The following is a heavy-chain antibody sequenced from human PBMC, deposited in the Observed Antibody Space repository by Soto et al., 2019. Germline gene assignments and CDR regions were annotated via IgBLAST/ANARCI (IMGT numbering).Heavy chain of an antibody. CDR1: GFTFSSYS. V-gene: IGHV3-21*01. J-gene: IGHJ4*02. Sequence: GGSLRLSCAASGFTFSSYSMNWVRQAPGKGLEWVSSISSSSSYIYYADSVKGRFTISRDNAKNSLYLQMNSLRAEDTAVYYCARPRSGGLTIFAPHYWGQGTLVTVSS. CDR3: ARPRSGGLTIFAPHY. CDR2: ISSSSSYI. D-gene: IGHD2-8*01.